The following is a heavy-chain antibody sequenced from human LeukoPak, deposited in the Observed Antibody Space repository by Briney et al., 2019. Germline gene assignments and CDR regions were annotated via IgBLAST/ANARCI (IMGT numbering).Heavy chain of an antibody. CDR3: ARGDGIAAFY. CDR2: IYASGST. D-gene: IGHD6-13*01. Sequence: PSQTLSLTCTVSGGSISSGSYYWSWLRQPAGTGLEWIGRIYASGSTKYNPSLKSRVTISVDTSKNQFSLKLSSVTAADTAVYYCARGDGIAAFYWGQGTLVTVSS. J-gene: IGHJ4*02. CDR1: GGSISSGSYY. V-gene: IGHV4-61*02.